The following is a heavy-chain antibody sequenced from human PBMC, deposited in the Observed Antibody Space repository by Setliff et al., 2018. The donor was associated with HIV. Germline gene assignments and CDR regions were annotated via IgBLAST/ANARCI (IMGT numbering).Heavy chain of an antibody. CDR3: VHARDTTGYHFYFDF. CDR2: IIPVYDTT. Sequence: SVKVSCKASGGAFTSYAFSWVRQAPGQGLAWMGRIIPVYDTTDYAQNFQGRVTLTADTSKNQVVLTMTNMDPVDTATYYCVHARDTTGYHFYFDFWGQGPLVTVSS. D-gene: IGHD3-22*01. J-gene: IGHJ4*02. CDR1: GGAFTSYA. V-gene: IGHV1-69*06.